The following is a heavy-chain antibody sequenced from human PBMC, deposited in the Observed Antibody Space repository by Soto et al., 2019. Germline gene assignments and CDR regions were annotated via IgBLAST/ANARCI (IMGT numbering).Heavy chain of an antibody. V-gene: IGHV3-21*01. Sequence: ELQLVESGGGLVKPGGSLRLSCAASGFTFSDYTQNWVRQAPGKGLEWVSSISSTSTYIYYADSLKGRFTISRDNAKNSLYLQMNSLRAEDTAIYYCAVVAATAHFDYWGQGTLVTVSS. CDR3: AVVAATAHFDY. CDR2: ISSTSTYI. CDR1: GFTFSDYT. J-gene: IGHJ4*02. D-gene: IGHD2-15*01.